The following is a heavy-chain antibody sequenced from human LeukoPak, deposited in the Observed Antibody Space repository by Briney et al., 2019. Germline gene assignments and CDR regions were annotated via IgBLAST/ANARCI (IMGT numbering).Heavy chain of an antibody. D-gene: IGHD3-16*02. CDR3: ARDPRRDYVWGSYRPNWFDP. CDR2: INPNSGGT. CDR1: GYTFTGYY. Sequence: ASVKVSCKASGYTFTGYYMHWVRQAPGQGLKWMGWINPNSGGTNYAQKFQGRVTMTRDTSISTAYMELSRLRSDDTAVYYCARDPRRDYVWGSYRPNWFDPWGQGTLVTVSS. J-gene: IGHJ5*02. V-gene: IGHV1-2*02.